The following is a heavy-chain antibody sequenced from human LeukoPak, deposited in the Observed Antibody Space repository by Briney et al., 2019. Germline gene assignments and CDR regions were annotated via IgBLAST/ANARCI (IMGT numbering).Heavy chain of an antibody. CDR1: GGSISSYY. CDR3: ARDLRYYGSGSYFDY. J-gene: IGHJ4*02. Sequence: SETLSLTCTVSGGSISSYYWSWIRQPPGKGLEWIGYIYYSGSTNYNPSLKSRVTISVDTSKNQFSLKLSSVTAADTAVYYCARDLRYYGSGSYFDYWGQGTLVTVSS. D-gene: IGHD3-10*01. CDR2: IYYSGST. V-gene: IGHV4-59*01.